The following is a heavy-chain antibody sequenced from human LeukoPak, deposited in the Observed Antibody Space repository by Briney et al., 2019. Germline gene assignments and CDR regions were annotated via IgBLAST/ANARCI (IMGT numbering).Heavy chain of an antibody. J-gene: IGHJ6*03. CDR1: GGSVSSSSYY. CDR2: ISYSGTN. CDR3: ARTQSGSRTYYYYYMDV. D-gene: IGHD3-10*01. Sequence: PSETLSLTCTVSGGSVSSSSYYWGWIRQSPGKGLEWIGSISYSGTNYNNPSLKSRVSISIDTSKNQFSVKLTSVTAADTAMYYCARTQSGSRTYYYYYMDVWGKGTTVTVSS. V-gene: IGHV4-39*01.